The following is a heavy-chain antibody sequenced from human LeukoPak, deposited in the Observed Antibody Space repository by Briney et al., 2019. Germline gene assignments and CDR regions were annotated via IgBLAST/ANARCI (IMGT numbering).Heavy chain of an antibody. D-gene: IGHD5-18*01. Sequence: PSETLSLTCTVSGGSISSYYWSWIRQPPGKGLEWIGYIYYSGSTNYNPSLKSRVTISVDTSKNQFSLKLSSVTAADTAVYYCAREGGLGYSYGYGLDAFDTWGQGTMVTVSS. CDR2: IYYSGST. J-gene: IGHJ3*02. CDR1: GGSISSYY. CDR3: AREGGLGYSYGYGLDAFDT. V-gene: IGHV4-59*01.